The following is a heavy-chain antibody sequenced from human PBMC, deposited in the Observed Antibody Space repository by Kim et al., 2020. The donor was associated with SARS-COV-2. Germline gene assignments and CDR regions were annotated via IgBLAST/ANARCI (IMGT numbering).Heavy chain of an antibody. J-gene: IGHJ3*02. CDR1: GGSFSGYY. CDR3: AKGTDDYGDPRDAFDI. CDR2: INHSGST. Sequence: SETLSLTCAVYGGSFSGYYWSWIRQPPGKGLEWIGEINHSGSTNYNPSLKSRVTISVDTSKNQFSLKLSSVTAADTAVYYCAKGTDDYGDPRDAFDIWGQGTMVTISS. D-gene: IGHD4-17*01. V-gene: IGHV4-34*01.